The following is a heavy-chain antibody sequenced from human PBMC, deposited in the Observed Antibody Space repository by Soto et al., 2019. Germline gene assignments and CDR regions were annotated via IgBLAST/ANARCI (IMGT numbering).Heavy chain of an antibody. D-gene: IGHD6-6*01. Sequence: PSETLSLTCNVSGVSISIEHYHWTWIRQSPGKDLKGIGYIHYSGSMHYNPSLRSRVTMSVDTSKNPFSLKVTSVTPADTAVYFCARVGQSIAARRGFDIWGQGTMVTVSS. V-gene: IGHV4-30-4*02. CDR3: ARVGQSIAARRGFDI. CDR2: IHYSGSM. CDR1: GVSISIEHYH. J-gene: IGHJ3*02.